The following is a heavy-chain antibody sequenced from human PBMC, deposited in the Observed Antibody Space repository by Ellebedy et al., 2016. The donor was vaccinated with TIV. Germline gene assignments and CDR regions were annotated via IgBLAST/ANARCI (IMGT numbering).Heavy chain of an antibody. Sequence: GESLKISCKGSGSSFTSYWIGWVRQMPGKGLEWMGIIYPGDSDTRYSPSFQGHVTISVDKSISTAYLQWTRLKASDTAMYYCARHLSRFGFSGDYVYFEDSWGPGTLVTVSS. V-gene: IGHV5-51*01. J-gene: IGHJ4*02. D-gene: IGHD2-21*02. CDR2: IYPGDSDT. CDR3: ARHLSRFGFSGDYVYFEDS. CDR1: GSSFTSYW.